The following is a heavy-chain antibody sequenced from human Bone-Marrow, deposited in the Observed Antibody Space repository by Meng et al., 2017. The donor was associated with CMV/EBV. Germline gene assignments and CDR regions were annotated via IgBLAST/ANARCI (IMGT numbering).Heavy chain of an antibody. J-gene: IGHJ6*02. D-gene: IGHD6-19*01. Sequence: ASVKVSCKASGYTFTSYDINWVRQATGQGLEWMGWMNPNSGNTGYAQKFQGRVTMTRNTSISTAYMELSSLRSEGTAVYYCARGGYSSGWYLAHGPYGMDVWGQGTTVTVSS. V-gene: IGHV1-8*01. CDR3: ARGGYSSGWYLAHGPYGMDV. CDR1: GYTFTSYD. CDR2: MNPNSGNT.